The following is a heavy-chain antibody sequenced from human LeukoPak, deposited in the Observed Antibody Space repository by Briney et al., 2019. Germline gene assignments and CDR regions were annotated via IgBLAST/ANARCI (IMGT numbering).Heavy chain of an antibody. V-gene: IGHV4-30-4*01. CDR2: IYYSGST. D-gene: IGHD3-10*01. CDR1: GGSISSGDYY. CDR3: ARDIRGTYYYYYYGMDV. Sequence: SQTLSLTCTLSGGSISSGDYYWSWIRQPPGKGLEWIGYIYYSGSTYYNPSLKSRVTISVDTSKNQFSLKLSSVTAADTAVYYCARDIRGTYYYYYYGMDVRGQGTTVTVSS. J-gene: IGHJ6*02.